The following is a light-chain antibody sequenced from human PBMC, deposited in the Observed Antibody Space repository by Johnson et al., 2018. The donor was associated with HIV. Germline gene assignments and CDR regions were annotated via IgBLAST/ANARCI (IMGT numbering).Light chain of an antibody. CDR2: DNN. CDR1: SSNIGNNY. V-gene: IGLV1-51*01. Sequence: QSVLTQPPSVSAAPGQKVTISCSGSSSNIGNNYVSWYQQVPGTAPKLLIYDNNKRPSGVPDRFSGSTSGTSASLAISGLPSEDEAEYYCAAWDDSLNGNYVFGTGTKVTVL. J-gene: IGLJ1*01. CDR3: AAWDDSLNGNYV.